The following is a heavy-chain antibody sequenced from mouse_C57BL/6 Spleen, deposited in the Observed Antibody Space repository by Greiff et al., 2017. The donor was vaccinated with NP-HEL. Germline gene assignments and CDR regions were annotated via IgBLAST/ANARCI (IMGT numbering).Heavy chain of an antibody. D-gene: IGHD3-2*01. J-gene: IGHJ4*01. CDR2: INPSNGGT. CDR1: GYTFTSYW. Sequence: QVHVKQPGTELVQPGASVQLSCKASGYTFTSYWMHWVKQRPGQGLEWIGNINPSNGGTNYNEKFKRQATLTDDQASSTAYMHLSSLTSEDSAVYYCARRQPEGAMDYWGQGTSVTVSS. V-gene: IGHV1-53*01. CDR3: ARRQPEGAMDY.